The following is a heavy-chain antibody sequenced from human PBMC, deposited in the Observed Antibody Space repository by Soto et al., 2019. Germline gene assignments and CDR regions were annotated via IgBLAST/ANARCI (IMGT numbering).Heavy chain of an antibody. D-gene: IGHD3-3*01. J-gene: IGHJ6*02. Sequence: PGGSLRLSCTFSGFTSDDYDYALTWVRQAPGKGLQWLGLIRGSTYGGTTEYAASVKGRFTISRDDSKGITYLQMNSLKTEDTAVYYCSRDGDFYGLDVWGLGTTVTVSS. CDR2: IRGSTYGGTT. CDR1: GFTSDDYDYA. CDR3: SRDGDFYGLDV. V-gene: IGHV3-49*04.